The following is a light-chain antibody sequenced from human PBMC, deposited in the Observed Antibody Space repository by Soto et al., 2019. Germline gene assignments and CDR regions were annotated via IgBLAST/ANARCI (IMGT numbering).Light chain of an antibody. Sequence: EIVLTQSPATLSLSPGERATLSCRASQSVSSYLAWYQQKPGQALRLLIYDASNRATGIPARFSGSGSGTDFTLTISSLEPEDFAVYYCQQGSNWPPGLTFGGGTKVDIK. CDR2: DAS. J-gene: IGKJ4*01. V-gene: IGKV3-11*01. CDR3: QQGSNWPPGLT. CDR1: QSVSSY.